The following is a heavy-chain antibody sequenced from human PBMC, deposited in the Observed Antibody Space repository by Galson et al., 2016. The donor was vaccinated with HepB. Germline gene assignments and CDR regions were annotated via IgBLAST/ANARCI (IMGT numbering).Heavy chain of an antibody. J-gene: IGHJ4*02. CDR3: AKRFTTGYGYGQYFDS. Sequence: SLRLSCAASGFTFSYYAMSWVRQAPGRGLEWVSTISDGAYYADFVRGRFTISRDAANKTLYLQMHSLTDDDTAVYHCAKRFTTGYGYGQYFDSWDQGAQITVSS. V-gene: IGHV3-23*01. CDR2: ISDGA. D-gene: IGHD5-18*01. CDR1: GFTFSYYA.